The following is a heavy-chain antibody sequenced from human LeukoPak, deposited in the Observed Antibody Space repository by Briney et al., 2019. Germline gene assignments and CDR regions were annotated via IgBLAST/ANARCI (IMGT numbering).Heavy chain of an antibody. V-gene: IGHV4-59*12. J-gene: IGHJ4*02. CDR2: IYYSGST. D-gene: IGHD3-10*01. CDR1: GGSISSYY. Sequence: SETLSLTCTVSGGSISSYYWSWIRQPPGKGLEWMGYIYYSGSTNYNPSLKSRVTISVDTSKNQFSLKLSSVTAADAAVYYCARGPPYGSRSDYLDYWGQGILVTVSS. CDR3: ARGPPYGSRSDYLDY.